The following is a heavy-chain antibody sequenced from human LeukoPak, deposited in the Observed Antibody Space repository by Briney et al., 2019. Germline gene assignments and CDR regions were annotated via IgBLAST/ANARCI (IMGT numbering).Heavy chain of an antibody. CDR2: ISVSGNT. Sequence: PSETLSLTCTVSGDSISSYYWSWVRQAPGKGLEWVPAISVSGNTYHADSVKGRFTISRDSSKNTLYLQMNRLRAEDAAVYYCAKAPVTTCSGAYCYPFDYWGQGTLVTVSS. CDR3: AKAPVTTCSGAYCYPFDY. D-gene: IGHD2-21*01. V-gene: IGHV3-53*01. CDR1: GDSISSYY. J-gene: IGHJ4*02.